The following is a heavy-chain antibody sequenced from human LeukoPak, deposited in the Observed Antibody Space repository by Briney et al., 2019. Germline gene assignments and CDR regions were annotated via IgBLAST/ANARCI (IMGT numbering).Heavy chain of an antibody. CDR3: AKARGWTGDFDY. V-gene: IGHV3-23*01. Sequence: SGGSLRLSCAASGFTFHNYAMSWVRQAPGKGLEWVSSVSGSGSSTYYADSVKGRFTISRDNSKNTLYLQMNSPRAEDTAVYYCAKARGWTGDFDYWGQGTLVTVSS. CDR2: VSGSGSST. D-gene: IGHD3/OR15-3a*01. CDR1: GFTFHNYA. J-gene: IGHJ4*02.